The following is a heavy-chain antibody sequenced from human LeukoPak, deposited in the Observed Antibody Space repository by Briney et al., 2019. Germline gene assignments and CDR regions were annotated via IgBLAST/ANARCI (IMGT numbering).Heavy chain of an antibody. CDR3: AGASGYLITS. V-gene: IGHV3-7*01. Sequence: QPGGSLRLSCAATGFSFRSYWMIWVRQAPGKGVEWLAIIKQDGSEKHYKGSVEGRFTISRDNAKNSLHLQMSSLRAEDTAVYYCAGASGYLITSWGQATLVTVSS. J-gene: IGHJ1*01. D-gene: IGHD3-9*01. CDR2: IKQDGSEK. CDR1: GFSFRSYW.